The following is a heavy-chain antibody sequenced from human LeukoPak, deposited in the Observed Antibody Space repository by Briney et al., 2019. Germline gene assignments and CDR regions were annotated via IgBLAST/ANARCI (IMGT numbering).Heavy chain of an antibody. J-gene: IGHJ4*02. CDR1: GFIFSSYG. V-gene: IGHV3-33*01. CDR2: IWYDGTNK. CDR3: ARDKIYDFWSGHNFDY. Sequence: GGSLRPSCVASGFIFSSYGMHWVRQAPGKGLEWVAVIWYDGTNKYYGDSVKGRFTISRDNSKNTLYLQINRLRVEDTAVYYCARDKIYDFWSGHNFDYWGQGTLVTVSS. D-gene: IGHD3-3*01.